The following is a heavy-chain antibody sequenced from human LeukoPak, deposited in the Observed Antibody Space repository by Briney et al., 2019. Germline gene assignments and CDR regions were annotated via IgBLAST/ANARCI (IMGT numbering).Heavy chain of an antibody. V-gene: IGHV4-59*12. CDR2: IYYGGTT. D-gene: IGHD3-10*01. CDR3: ARGGGSGSLWGYYFDY. CDR1: GGSISSYY. J-gene: IGHJ4*02. Sequence: SETLSLTCTVSGGSISSYYWNWIRQPPGKGLEWIGYIYYGGTTNYNPSLMSRVTISVDMSKNQFSLKLSSVTAADTAVYYCARGGGSGSLWGYYFDYWGQGTLVTVSS.